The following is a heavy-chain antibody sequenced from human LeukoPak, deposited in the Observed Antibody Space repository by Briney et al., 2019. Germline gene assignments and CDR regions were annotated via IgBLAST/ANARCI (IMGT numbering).Heavy chain of an antibody. Sequence: PSETLSLTCTVSGGSISSYYWSWIRQPPGKGLEWIGYIYYSGSTNYNPSLKSRVTISVDTSKNQFSLKLSSVTAADTAVYYCAKDRWDLQPYGDYPDYWGQGTLVTVSS. D-gene: IGHD4-17*01. J-gene: IGHJ4*02. CDR3: AKDRWDLQPYGDYPDY. CDR1: GGSISSYY. V-gene: IGHV4-59*01. CDR2: IYYSGST.